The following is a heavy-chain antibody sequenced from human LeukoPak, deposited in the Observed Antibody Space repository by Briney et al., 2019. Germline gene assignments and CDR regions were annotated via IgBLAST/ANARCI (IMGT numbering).Heavy chain of an antibody. Sequence: GGSLRLSCAASGFSFSSYEMNWVRQAPGKGLEWLSYINSGGSTTYYADSVKGRFTISRDNAKNSLYLQMISLRAEDMAVYYCATNHDYWGQGTLVTVSS. V-gene: IGHV3-48*03. CDR2: INSGGSTT. CDR1: GFSFSSYE. CDR3: ATNHDY. J-gene: IGHJ4*02.